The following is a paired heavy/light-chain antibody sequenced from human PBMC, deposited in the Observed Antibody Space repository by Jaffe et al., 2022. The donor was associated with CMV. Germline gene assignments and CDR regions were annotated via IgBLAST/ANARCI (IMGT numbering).Light chain of an antibody. V-gene: IGLV1-40*01. CDR1: SSNIGADYD. Sequence: QSVLTQPPSVSGAPGQRVTISCTGSSSNIGADYDVHWYRQLPGTAPKLLIYDNNNRPSGVPDRFSGSRSGTSASLAITGLQAEDEADYYCQSYDSSLTGSKVFGGGTKLTVL. CDR2: DNN. J-gene: IGLJ2*01. CDR3: QSYDSSLTGSKV.
Heavy chain of an antibody. CDR1: GDSISSRSYY. Sequence: QLQLQESGPGLVKPSETLSLTCTVSGDSISSRSYYWGWIRQPPGKGLEWIGSIYYSGSTYYNPSLKSHVTISVDTSKNQFSLKVSSVTAADTAVYYCVREASTISWSLDGRYFDLWGRGTLVTVSS. D-gene: IGHD2-2*01. V-gene: IGHV4-39*02. CDR3: VREASTISWSLDGRYFDL. J-gene: IGHJ2*01. CDR2: IYYSGST.